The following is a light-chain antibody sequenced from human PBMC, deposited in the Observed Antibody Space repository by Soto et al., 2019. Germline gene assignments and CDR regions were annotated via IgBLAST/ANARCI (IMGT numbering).Light chain of an antibody. J-gene: IGKJ2*01. CDR2: AAS. CDR3: QQSYSAPVT. V-gene: IGKV1-39*01. Sequence: DIQMTQSPSSLSASVGDRITITCRASQSISRYLNWYQHKPGKAPKLLINAASSLERGVPSRFSGGGSGTDFTLNISSLQPDDFATYYCQQSYSAPVTFGQGTKL. CDR1: QSISRY.